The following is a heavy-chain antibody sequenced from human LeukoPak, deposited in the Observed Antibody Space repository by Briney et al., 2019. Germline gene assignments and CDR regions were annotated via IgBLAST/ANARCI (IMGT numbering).Heavy chain of an antibody. CDR1: GFTFDDYA. CDR2: ISWNSGSI. Sequence: PGRSLRLSCAASGFTFDDYAMHWVRQAPGKGLEWVSGISWNSGSIGYTDSVKGRFTISRDNAKNSLYLQMNSLRAEDTALYYCAKVRRYSYGYFDYWGQGTLVTVSS. CDR3: AKVRRYSYGYFDY. V-gene: IGHV3-9*01. D-gene: IGHD5-18*01. J-gene: IGHJ4*02.